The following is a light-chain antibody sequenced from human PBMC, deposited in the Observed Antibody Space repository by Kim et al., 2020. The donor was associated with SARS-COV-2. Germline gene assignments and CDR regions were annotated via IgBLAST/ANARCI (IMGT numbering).Light chain of an antibody. CDR3: QSYDSSLSGVV. V-gene: IGLV1-40*01. Sequence: VTISCTGSSANIGAGYDGHWYQQRPGTAPKLLIYGNSNRPSGVPDRFSGSKSGTSASLAITGLQAEDEADYYCQSYDSSLSGVVFGGGTQLTVL. CDR2: GNS. J-gene: IGLJ2*01. CDR1: SANIGAGYD.